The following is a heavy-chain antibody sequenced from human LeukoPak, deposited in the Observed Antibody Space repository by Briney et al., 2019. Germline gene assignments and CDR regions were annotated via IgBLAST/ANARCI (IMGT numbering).Heavy chain of an antibody. V-gene: IGHV1-46*01. CDR2: VNPSSGST. D-gene: IGHD3-16*01. CDR1: GYTFTSYG. CDR3: ARAVGPRGGNCFDL. Sequence: ASVKVSCKASGYTFTSYGISWVRQAPGQGLEWMGVVNPSSGSTTYSQKFQGRVTMTRDTSTSTVYMDLSSLRSEDTAVYYCARAVGPRGGNCFDLWGQGTLVTVSS. J-gene: IGHJ5*02.